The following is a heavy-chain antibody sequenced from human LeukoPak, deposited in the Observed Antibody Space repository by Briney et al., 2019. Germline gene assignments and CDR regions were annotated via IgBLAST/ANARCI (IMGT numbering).Heavy chain of an antibody. CDR2: ISGSGGST. J-gene: IGHJ4*02. CDR3: AKERLWFGGNYFDY. D-gene: IGHD3-10*01. Sequence: GGSLRLSCPASGSTFSSYAMSLVRQAQGKGLECVSAISGSGGSTYYADSVKVRFPISRDNSKNTLYLQMDSLRAEDTAVYYCAKERLWFGGNYFDYWGQGTLVTVSS. CDR1: GSTFSSYA. V-gene: IGHV3-23*01.